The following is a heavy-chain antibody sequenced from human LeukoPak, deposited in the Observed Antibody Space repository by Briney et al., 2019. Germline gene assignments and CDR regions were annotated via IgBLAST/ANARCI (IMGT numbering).Heavy chain of an antibody. CDR3: ARDPVSRLGELSSDGGY. Sequence: GGSLRLSXAASGFTVSSNYMSWVRQAPGKGLEWVSVIYSGGSTYYADSVKGRFTISRDNSKNTLYLQMNSLRAEDTAVYYCARDPVSRLGELSSDGGYWGQGTLVTVSS. CDR2: IYSGGST. D-gene: IGHD3-16*02. CDR1: GFTVSSNY. J-gene: IGHJ4*02. V-gene: IGHV3-53*01.